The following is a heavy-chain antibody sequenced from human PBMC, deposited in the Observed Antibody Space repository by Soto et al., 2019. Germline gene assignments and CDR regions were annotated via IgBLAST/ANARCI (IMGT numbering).Heavy chain of an antibody. Sequence: QVQLQQWGAELLKPSETLSLTCAVYGGSFSGYYWSWIRQPPGKGLEWIGEINHSGSTNYNPSLKSRVTISVDTSKNQFSLKLDSVTAADTAVYYCARMWGGYNSHWGQGTLVTVSS. J-gene: IGHJ4*02. V-gene: IGHV4-34*01. CDR3: ARMWGGYNSH. CDR1: GGSFSGYY. D-gene: IGHD6-25*01. CDR2: INHSGST.